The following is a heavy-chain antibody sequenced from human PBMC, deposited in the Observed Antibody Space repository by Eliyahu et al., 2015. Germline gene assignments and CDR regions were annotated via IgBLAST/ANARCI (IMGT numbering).Heavy chain of an antibody. D-gene: IGHD3-10*01. CDR2: IYYSGSA. CDR1: GXSINGGDYY. V-gene: IGHV4-31*03. Sequence: QVQLQESGPGLVRPSQTLSLTCTVSGXSINGGDYYWXWIRQHPGKGLEWIGFIYYSGSAYYSPSLKSRVLISLDTSKNQFSLELTSVSAADTAVYFCARRGTVDASGTYFSFDYWGHGTLVTVSS. J-gene: IGHJ4*01. CDR3: ARRGTVDASGTYFSFDY.